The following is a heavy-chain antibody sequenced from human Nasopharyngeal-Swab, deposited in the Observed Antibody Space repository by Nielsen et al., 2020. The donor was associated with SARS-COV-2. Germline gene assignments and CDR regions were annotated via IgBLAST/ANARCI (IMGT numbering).Heavy chain of an antibody. CDR1: GFTFSSYS. CDR2: ISSSSSTI. V-gene: IGHV3-48*01. D-gene: IGHD2-8*01. J-gene: IGHJ6*03. CDR3: ASEGYCTNGVCGRYMDV. Sequence: GESLKISCAASGFTFSSYSMNWVRQAPGKGLEWVSYISSSSSTIYYADSVKGRFTISRDNAKSSLYLQMNSLRAEDTAVYYRASEGYCTNGVCGRYMDVWGKGTTVTVSS.